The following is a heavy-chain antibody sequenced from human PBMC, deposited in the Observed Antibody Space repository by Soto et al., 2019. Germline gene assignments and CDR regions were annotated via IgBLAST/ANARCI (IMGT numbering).Heavy chain of an antibody. Sequence: QITLKESGPTLVKPTQTLTLTCTFSGFSLSTSGEGVGWIRQPPGKALEWLALIYWDDDKRYSPSLKSRLTITRDTSKNQVVLTMTNMDPVDTATYYCAHRRGVRGLIYWFDPWGQGTLVTVSS. J-gene: IGHJ5*02. V-gene: IGHV2-5*02. CDR3: AHRRGVRGLIYWFDP. D-gene: IGHD3-10*01. CDR1: GFSLSTSGEG. CDR2: IYWDDDK.